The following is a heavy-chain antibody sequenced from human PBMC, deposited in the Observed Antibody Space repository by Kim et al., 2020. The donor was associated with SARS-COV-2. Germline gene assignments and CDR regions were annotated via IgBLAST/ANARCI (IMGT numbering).Heavy chain of an antibody. J-gene: IGHJ4*02. CDR3: AKQITSRGTTFDAYCHS. CDR2: ISWNSAIK. V-gene: IGHV3-9*01. CDR1: GFIFDDYG. Sequence: GGSLRLSCAASGFIFDDYGMHWVRQAPGKGLEWVSGISWNSAIKGQADSVKGRFTISRDNANNSLFLQMNRLRAEDTALYFCAKQITSRGTTFDAYCHSWGEGTLVTVST. D-gene: IGHD3-16*01.